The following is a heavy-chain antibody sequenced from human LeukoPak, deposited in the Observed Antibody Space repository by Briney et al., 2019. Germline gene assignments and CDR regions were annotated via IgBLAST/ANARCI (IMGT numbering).Heavy chain of an antibody. J-gene: IGHJ4*02. CDR2: IIPIFGTA. Sequence: SVKVSCKASGGTFSSYAISWVRQAPGQGLEWMGGIIPIFGTANYAQRFQGGVTITTDGSTSTAYMELSSLRSEDTAVYYCARALGATHFDYWGQGTLVTVSS. CDR3: ARALGATHFDY. V-gene: IGHV1-69*05. D-gene: IGHD1-26*01. CDR1: GGTFSSYA.